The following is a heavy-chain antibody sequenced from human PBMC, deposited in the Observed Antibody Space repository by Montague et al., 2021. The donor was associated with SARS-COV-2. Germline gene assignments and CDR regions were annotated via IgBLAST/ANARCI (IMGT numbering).Heavy chain of an antibody. V-gene: IGHV4-39*02. D-gene: IGHD3-22*01. CDR2: IYYTGNT. Sequence: SETLSLTCTVSGGSITNNIDYWAWTRQPPGKCLEWIGSIYYTGNTYYNPSLKSRVTISVVTSKNHFTLKLSSVTAAETAVYYCARLKRYFDSSGSPSAFDFWGQGTKVTVSS. J-gene: IGHJ3*01. CDR1: GGSITNNIDY. CDR3: ARLKRYFDSSGSPSAFDF.